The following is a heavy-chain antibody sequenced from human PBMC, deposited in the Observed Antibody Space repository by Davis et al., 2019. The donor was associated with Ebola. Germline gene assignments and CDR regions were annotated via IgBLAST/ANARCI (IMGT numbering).Heavy chain of an antibody. V-gene: IGHV4-59*01. J-gene: IGHJ6*02. CDR1: GYSISSYF. Sequence: MPSETLSLTCTVSGYSISSYFRTWIRQSPGKGLEWLGYIYHNGATNYNPSLKSRVTFSLDASKNQFSLKLSSVTAADTAIYYCARASGWSSRDFYYGLNVWGPGTTVTVSS. CDR3: ARASGWSSRDFYYGLNV. D-gene: IGHD6-19*01. CDR2: IYHNGAT.